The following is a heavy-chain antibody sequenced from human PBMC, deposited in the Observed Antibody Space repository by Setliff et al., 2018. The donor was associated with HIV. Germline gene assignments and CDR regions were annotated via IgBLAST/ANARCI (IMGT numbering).Heavy chain of an antibody. D-gene: IGHD3-22*01. CDR2: IYYTGSA. V-gene: IGHV4-39*01. CDR1: GGSISSSSYY. Sequence: TSETLSLTCTVSGGSISSSSYYWGCIRQPPGKGLEWIGSIYYTGSANYNPSLKSRVTMSVDTSKNQFSLKLSSVTAADTAVYYCASGYQYDSSGYYYVIPIDYWGQGTLVTVSS. CDR3: ASGYQYDSSGYYYVIPIDY. J-gene: IGHJ4*02.